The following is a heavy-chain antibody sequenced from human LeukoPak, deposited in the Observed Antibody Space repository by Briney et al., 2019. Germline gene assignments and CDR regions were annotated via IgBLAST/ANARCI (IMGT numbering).Heavy chain of an antibody. V-gene: IGHV1-69*05. Sequence: ASVKVSCKASGGTFSSYAISWVRQAPGQGLEWMGGIIPIFGTANYAQKFQGRVTITTDESTSTAYMELSSLRSEDTAVYYCARVGDWELLAFDIWGQGTMVTVSS. J-gene: IGHJ3*02. CDR3: ARVGDWELLAFDI. CDR2: IIPIFGTA. D-gene: IGHD1-26*01. CDR1: GGTFSSYA.